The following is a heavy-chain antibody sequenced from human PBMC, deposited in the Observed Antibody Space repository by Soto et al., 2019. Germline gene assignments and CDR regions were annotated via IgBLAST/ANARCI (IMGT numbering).Heavy chain of an antibody. Sequence: QVQLVESGGGVVQPGRSLRLSCAASGFIFSSYGMHWVRQAPGKGLEWVAVISYDGINKYYSDSVKGRFTISRDNSKNTLYLQMNSLRAEDTAVYYCAKSVYNWNDGLFDYRGQGTLVTVSS. D-gene: IGHD1-1*01. J-gene: IGHJ4*02. CDR1: GFIFSSYG. V-gene: IGHV3-30*18. CDR3: AKSVYNWNDGLFDY. CDR2: ISYDGINK.